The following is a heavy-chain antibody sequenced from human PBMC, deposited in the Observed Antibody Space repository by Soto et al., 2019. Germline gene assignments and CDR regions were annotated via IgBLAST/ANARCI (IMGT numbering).Heavy chain of an antibody. CDR2: IYWNDNM. CDR1: GSSLTTIGVG. CDR3: ARAYDWNYA. Sequence: QITLKESGPTLVKPTQTLTLTCTFSGSSLTTIGVGVGWIRQPPGNALEWLGNIYWNDNMGYSPSLKSRLTITKDTSKNQVVLRMTNMDPVDTATYYCARAYDWNYAWGQGILVTVSS. V-gene: IGHV2-5*01. J-gene: IGHJ5*02. D-gene: IGHD1-7*01.